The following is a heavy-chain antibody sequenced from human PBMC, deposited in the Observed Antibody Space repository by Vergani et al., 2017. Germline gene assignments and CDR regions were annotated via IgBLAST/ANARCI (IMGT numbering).Heavy chain of an antibody. V-gene: IGHV3-30*18. CDR3: AKSSHLERPQYSSGWYFLKDYPPNYYYYMDV. J-gene: IGHJ6*03. CDR2: ISYDGSNK. Sequence: QVQLVESGGGVVQPGRSLRLSCAASGFTFSSYGMHWVRQAPGKGLEWVAVISYDGSNKYYADSVKGRFTISRDNSKNTLYRQMNSLRAEDTAVFYCAKSSHLERPQYSSGWYFLKDYPPNYYYYMDVWGKGTTVTVSS. CDR1: GFTFSSYG. D-gene: IGHD6-19*01.